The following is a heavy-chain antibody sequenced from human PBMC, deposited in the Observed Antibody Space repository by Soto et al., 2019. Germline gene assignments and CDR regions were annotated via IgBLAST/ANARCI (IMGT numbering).Heavy chain of an antibody. CDR1: GDSISSYY. CDR2: LYYGRSA. CDR3: ALRSMAVVPEY. V-gene: IGHV4-59*01. Sequence: QVQLQESGPGLVKPSETLSLTCAVSGDSISSYYCMWIRQPPGKGLESIGYLYYGRSANYNPSIKSRVTLSVDTSTNQCSLTLISMTAADTAVYYCALRSMAVVPEYWGQGTLVTVSS. J-gene: IGHJ4*02. D-gene: IGHD3-22*01.